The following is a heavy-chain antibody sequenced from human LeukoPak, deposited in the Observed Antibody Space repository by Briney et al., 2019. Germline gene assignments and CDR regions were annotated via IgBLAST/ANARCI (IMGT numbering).Heavy chain of an antibody. Sequence: GGSLRLSCAASGFTFSSYGMHWVRQAPGKGLEWVAVISYDGSNKYYADSVKGRFTISRDNSKNTLYLQMNSLRAEDTAVYYCAKFPLRGANDDWGQGTLVTVSS. CDR2: ISYDGSNK. CDR3: AKFPLRGANDD. V-gene: IGHV3-30*18. J-gene: IGHJ4*02. D-gene: IGHD4-17*01. CDR1: GFTFSSYG.